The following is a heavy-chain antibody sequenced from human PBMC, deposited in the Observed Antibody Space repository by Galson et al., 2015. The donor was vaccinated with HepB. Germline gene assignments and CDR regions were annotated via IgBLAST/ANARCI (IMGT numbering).Heavy chain of an antibody. CDR2: IIPILGIA. CDR3: ARGTMYYYDSSGYYWPPFFDY. V-gene: IGHV1-69*10. CDR1: GSTFSSYA. D-gene: IGHD3-22*01. J-gene: IGHJ4*02. Sequence: SVKVSCKASGSTFSSYAISWVRQAPGQGLEWMGGIIPILGIANYAQKFQGRVTITADKSTSTAYMELSSLRSEDTAVYYCARGTMYYYDSSGYYWPPFFDYWGQGTLVTVSS.